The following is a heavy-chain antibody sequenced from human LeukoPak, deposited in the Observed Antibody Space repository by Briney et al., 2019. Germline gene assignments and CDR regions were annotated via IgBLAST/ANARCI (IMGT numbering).Heavy chain of an antibody. Sequence: GGSLRLSCAASGFTFSSYGMHWVRQAPGKGLEWVAVIWYDGSNKYYADSVKGRFTISRDNSKSTLYLQMNSLRAEDTAVYYCASDSSGWYYFDYWGQGTLVTVSS. V-gene: IGHV3-33*01. J-gene: IGHJ4*02. CDR2: IWYDGSNK. D-gene: IGHD6-19*01. CDR1: GFTFSSYG. CDR3: ASDSSGWYYFDY.